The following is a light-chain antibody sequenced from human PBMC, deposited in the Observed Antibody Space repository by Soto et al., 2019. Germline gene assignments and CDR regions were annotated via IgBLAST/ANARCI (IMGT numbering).Light chain of an antibody. Sequence: QSVLTQPPSVSGSPGQSVTISCTGTSSDVGSYNRVSWYQQPPSTAPKLKIYEGSNRPSGVPERFSGSKSGNTAFLTISGLQAEDEADYYCSSYTSSSTYVFGTGTKVTVL. CDR1: SSDVGSYNR. CDR2: EGS. J-gene: IGLJ1*01. CDR3: SSYTSSSTYV. V-gene: IGLV2-18*02.